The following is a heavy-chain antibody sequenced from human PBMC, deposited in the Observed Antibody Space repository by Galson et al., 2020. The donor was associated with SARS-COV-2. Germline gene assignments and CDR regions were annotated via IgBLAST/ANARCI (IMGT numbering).Heavy chain of an antibody. J-gene: IGHJ6*02. Sequence: GGSLRLSCTASGFSFSNYGMHWVRQAPGKGLEWVAVTPHDGSDQYYADFVKGRFTISRDSSENTLYLQMDSLRTEDTAVYYCAKDRTTFGVVRDYYGMDVWGQGTTVTVSS. CDR2: TPHDGSDQ. V-gene: IGHV3-30*18. CDR3: AKDRTTFGVVRDYYGMDV. D-gene: IGHD3-3*01. CDR1: GFSFSNYG.